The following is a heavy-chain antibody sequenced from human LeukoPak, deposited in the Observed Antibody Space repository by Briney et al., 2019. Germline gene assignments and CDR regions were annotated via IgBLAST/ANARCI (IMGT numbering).Heavy chain of an antibody. CDR2: IYYSGAT. CDR1: GGSISNYY. Sequence: SETLSLTCTVSGGSISNYYWSWIRQPPGKGLEWIGHIYYSGATKYNPSLKSRISISVDTSKNQFSLMLSSVTAADTAVYYCARFGITVVRGGKYYFDYWGQGTLVTVSS. CDR3: ARFGITVVRGGKYYFDY. V-gene: IGHV4-59*08. D-gene: IGHD3-10*01. J-gene: IGHJ4*02.